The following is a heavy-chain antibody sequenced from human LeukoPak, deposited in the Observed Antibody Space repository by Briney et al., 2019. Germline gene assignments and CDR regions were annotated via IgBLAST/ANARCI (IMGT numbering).Heavy chain of an antibody. V-gene: IGHV4-61*02. D-gene: IGHD6-13*01. J-gene: IGHJ4*02. CDR3: ARDSPAAADDYFDY. Sequence: SETLSHTCTVSGGSISSGGYYWGWLRQPAGKGREWLGRIYSSGSTNYNPSLKSRVTMSVDTSKNQFSLKLSSVTAADTAVYYCARDSPAAADDYFDYWGQGTLVTVSS. CDR1: GGSISSGGYY. CDR2: IYSSGST.